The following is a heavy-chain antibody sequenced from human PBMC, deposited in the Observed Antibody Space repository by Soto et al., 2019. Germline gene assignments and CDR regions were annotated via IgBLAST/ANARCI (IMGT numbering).Heavy chain of an antibody. CDR3: RRGVGFCYYYYRMDL. J-gene: IGHJ6*02. Sequence: SETLSLTCTVSGGSVSNISDYWSWVRQPPGKGLEWIGYIYYSGSADYNPSLGSRVTISLDTSKNRFSLKLSSVTTADTAVYYCRRGVGFCYYYYRMDLWGQGTTVTVSS. D-gene: IGHD3-10*01. CDR2: IYYSGSA. CDR1: GGSVSNISDY. V-gene: IGHV4-61*01.